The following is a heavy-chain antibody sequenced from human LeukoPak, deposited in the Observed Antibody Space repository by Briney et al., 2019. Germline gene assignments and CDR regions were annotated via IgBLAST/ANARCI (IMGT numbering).Heavy chain of an antibody. CDR3: ARVRGSYYYYYCMDV. V-gene: IGHV3-21*01. Sequence: GGSLRLSCAASGFTLSSYSMNWVRQAPGKGLEWVSSISSSSSYIYYADSVKGRFTISRDNAKNSLYLQMNSLRAEDTAVYYCARVRGSYYYYYCMDVWGKGTTVTVSS. CDR1: GFTLSSYS. D-gene: IGHD1-26*01. J-gene: IGHJ6*03. CDR2: ISSSSSYI.